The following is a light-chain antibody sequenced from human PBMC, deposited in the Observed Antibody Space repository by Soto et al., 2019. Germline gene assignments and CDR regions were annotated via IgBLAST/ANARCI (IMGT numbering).Light chain of an antibody. V-gene: IGLV2-23*01. CDR3: CSYAGSFAFVV. CDR2: EGS. CDR1: SSDVGSYNL. J-gene: IGLJ2*01. Sequence: QSALTQPASVSGSPGQSITISCTGTSSDVGSYNLVSWYQQHPGKAPKLMIYEGSKRPSGVSNRFSGSNSGNTASLTISGLQAEDEPDYWCCSYAGSFAFVVFGGGTKLTVL.